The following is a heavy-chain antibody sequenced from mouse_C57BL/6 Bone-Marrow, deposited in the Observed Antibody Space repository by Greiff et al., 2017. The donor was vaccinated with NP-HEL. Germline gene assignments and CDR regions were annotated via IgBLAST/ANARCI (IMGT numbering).Heavy chain of an antibody. CDR2: ISDGGSYT. Sequence: DVMLVESGGGLVKPGGSLKLSCAASGFTFSSYAMSWVRQTPEKRLEWVATISDGGSYTYYPDNVKGRFTISRDNAENNLYLQISHLKSEDTAMYYCAYYGSSWFAYWGQGTLVTVSA. J-gene: IGHJ3*01. CDR1: GFTFSSYA. D-gene: IGHD1-1*01. CDR3: AYYGSSWFAY. V-gene: IGHV5-4*03.